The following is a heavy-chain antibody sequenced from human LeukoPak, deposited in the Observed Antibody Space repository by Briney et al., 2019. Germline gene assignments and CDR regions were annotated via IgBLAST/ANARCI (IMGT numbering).Heavy chain of an antibody. D-gene: IGHD6-13*01. CDR3: ARDVSSSWYSWFDP. J-gene: IGHJ5*02. CDR2: IYYSGST. Sequence: SELLSLTCTVSGGSISSYYWSWIRQPPGKGLEWIGYIYYSGSTNYNPSLKSRVTISVDTSKNQFSLKLSSVTAADTAVYYCARDVSSSWYSWFDPWGQGTLVTVSS. CDR1: GGSISSYY. V-gene: IGHV4-59*01.